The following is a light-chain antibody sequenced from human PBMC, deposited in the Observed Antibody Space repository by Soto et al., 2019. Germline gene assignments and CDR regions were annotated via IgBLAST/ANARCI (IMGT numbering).Light chain of an antibody. CDR2: GAS. Sequence: EIVLTQSPGTLSLSPGERATLSCRASQSVSSSYLAWYQQKPGQAPRLLIYGASSTATVSPDRFRGSGSGTDVTLTIRRLEPEDFAVYYCQQYDRSPYTFGQGTKGEIK. V-gene: IGKV3-20*01. CDR3: QQYDRSPYT. J-gene: IGKJ2*01. CDR1: QSVSSSY.